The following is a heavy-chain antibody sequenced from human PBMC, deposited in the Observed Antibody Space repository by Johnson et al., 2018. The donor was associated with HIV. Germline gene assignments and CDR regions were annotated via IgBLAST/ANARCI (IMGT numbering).Heavy chain of an antibody. Sequence: VQLVESGGGLVQRGGSLRLSCEASGFTLGSYDMHWVRPAAGKGLEWVSEIDSDGETYYPAPVQGRLTTSRENYKNPFYLHMNSLRAGDTAVYYCARGIIAVAGFDAFDIWGQGTMVTVSS. CDR1: GFTLGSYD. CDR3: ARGIIAVAGFDAFDI. J-gene: IGHJ3*02. CDR2: IDSDGET. V-gene: IGHV3-13*01. D-gene: IGHD6-19*01.